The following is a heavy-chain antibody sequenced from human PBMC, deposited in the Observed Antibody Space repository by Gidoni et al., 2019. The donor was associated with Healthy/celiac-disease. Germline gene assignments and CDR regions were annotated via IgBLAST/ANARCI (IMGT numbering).Heavy chain of an antibody. V-gene: IGHV3-23*01. CDR2: ISGSGGST. Sequence: EVQLLESGGGLVQPGGSLRLSCAASGFTFSSYAMSWVRQAPGKGLEWVSAISGSGGSTYYADSVKGRFTISRDNSKNTLYLQMNSLRAEDTAVYYCASQDIVLMVYAPNDYWGQGTLVTVSS. CDR1: GFTFSSYA. D-gene: IGHD2-8*01. J-gene: IGHJ4*02. CDR3: ASQDIVLMVYAPNDY.